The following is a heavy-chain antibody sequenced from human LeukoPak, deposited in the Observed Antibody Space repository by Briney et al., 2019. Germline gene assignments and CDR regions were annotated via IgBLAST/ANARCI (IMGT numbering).Heavy chain of an antibody. CDR2: ISGSGGST. CDR3: AKAAGRGDYNFQF. CDR1: GFTFSSYA. V-gene: IGHV3-23*01. J-gene: IGHJ4*02. Sequence: GGSLRLSCAASGFTFSSYAMSWVRQAPGKGLEWVSAISGSGGSTYYADSVKGRFTISRDNSKNSLHLQMNSLRVEDAALYYCAKAAGRGDYNFQFWGQGTMVTVSS. D-gene: IGHD4-11*01.